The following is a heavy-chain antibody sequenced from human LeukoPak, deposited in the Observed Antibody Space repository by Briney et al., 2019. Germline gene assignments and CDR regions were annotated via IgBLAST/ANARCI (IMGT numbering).Heavy chain of an antibody. CDR1: GYTFTSYD. V-gene: IGHV1-18*01. CDR2: ISAYNGNT. CDR3: ARVFVTVTGIYCYEY. Sequence: ASVKVYCKASGYTFTSYDIGWVRQAPGQGLEWMGWISAYNGNTNYAQKLQGRVTMTTDTSTSTAYMELRSLRSDDTAVYYCARVFVTVTGIYCYEYWGQGTLVTVSS. J-gene: IGHJ4*02. D-gene: IGHD4-17*01.